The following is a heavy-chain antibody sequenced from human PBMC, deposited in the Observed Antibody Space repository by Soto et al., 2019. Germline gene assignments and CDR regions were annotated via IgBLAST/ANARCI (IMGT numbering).Heavy chain of an antibody. CDR3: AEVQTSWGYSYGDFDY. V-gene: IGHV3-23*01. CDR2: ISGSGGST. J-gene: IGHJ4*02. Sequence: EVQLLESGGGLVQPGGSLRLSCAASGFTFSSYAMSWVRQAPGKGLEWVSAISGSGGSTYYADSVKGRFTISRDNSKNTLYLQMNSLRAEDTAVYYCAEVQTSWGYSYGDFDYWGQGTLVTVSS. D-gene: IGHD5-18*01. CDR1: GFTFSSYA.